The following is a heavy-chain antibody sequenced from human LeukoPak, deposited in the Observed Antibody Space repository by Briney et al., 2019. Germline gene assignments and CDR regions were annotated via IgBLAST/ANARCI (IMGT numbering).Heavy chain of an antibody. CDR1: GFTFGDYA. CDR2: IRSKAYGGTT. D-gene: IGHD6-13*01. J-gene: IGHJ4*02. CDR3: TRDRDSGIAAD. V-gene: IGHV3-49*03. Sequence: GGSLRLSCTASGFTFGDYAMSWFRQAPGKGLEWVGFIRSKAYGGTTEYAASVKGRFTISRDDSKSIAYLQMNSLKTEDTAVYYCTRDRDSGIAADWGQGTLVTVSS.